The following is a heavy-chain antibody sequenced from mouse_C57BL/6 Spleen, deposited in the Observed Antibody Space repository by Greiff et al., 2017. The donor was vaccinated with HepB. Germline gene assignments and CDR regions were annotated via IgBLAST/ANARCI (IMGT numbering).Heavy chain of an antibody. CDR1: GFTFSSYA. V-gene: IGHV5-9-1*02. D-gene: IGHD4-1*01. J-gene: IGHJ2*01. CDR2: ISSGGDYI. Sequence: EVKLVESGEGLVKPGGSLKLSCAASGFTFSSYAMSWVRQTPEKRLEWVAYISSGGDYIYYADTVKGRFTISRDNARNTLYLQMSSLKSEDTAMYYCTRAKLGERYFDYWGQGTTLTVSS. CDR3: TRAKLGERYFDY.